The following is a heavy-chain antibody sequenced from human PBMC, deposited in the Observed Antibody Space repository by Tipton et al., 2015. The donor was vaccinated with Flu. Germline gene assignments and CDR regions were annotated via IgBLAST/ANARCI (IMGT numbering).Heavy chain of an antibody. CDR2: IYTSGNT. D-gene: IGHD5-12*01. V-gene: IGHV4-4*07. J-gene: IGHJ6*02. Sequence: TLSLTCTVSGGSLSSYYWSWIRQPAGKGLEWIGRIYTSGNTNYNPSLKSRLTMPVDASKNQFSLKLSSVTAADTAVYYCAREGHIVATTSGMDVWGQGTTVTVSS. CDR1: GGSLSSYY. CDR3: AREGHIVATTSGMDV.